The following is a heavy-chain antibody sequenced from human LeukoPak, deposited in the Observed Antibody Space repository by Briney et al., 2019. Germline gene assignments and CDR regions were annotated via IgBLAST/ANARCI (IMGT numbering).Heavy chain of an antibody. CDR3: ARWMNYYGMDV. D-gene: IGHD2-2*03. CDR1: GGSFSGYY. V-gene: IGHV4-34*01. CDR2: INHSGST. Sequence: SETLSFTCAVYGGSFSGYYWSWIRQPPGKGLEWIGEINHSGSTNYNPSLKSRVTISVDTSKNQFSLKLSSVTAADTAVYHCARWMNYYGMDVWGQGTTVTVSS. J-gene: IGHJ6*02.